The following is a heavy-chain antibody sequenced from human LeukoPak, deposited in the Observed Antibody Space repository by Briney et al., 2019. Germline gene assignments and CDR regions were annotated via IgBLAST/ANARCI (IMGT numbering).Heavy chain of an antibody. CDR3: ARGGGTADC. J-gene: IGHJ4*02. Sequence: GGSLRLSCVASGMSFSGYAMSWVRQAPGKGLEWVSNIKQDGSEKYYVDSVKGRFTISRDNAKNSLYLQMNTLRADDTAVYYCARGGGTADCWGPGTLVTVSS. CDR2: IKQDGSEK. V-gene: IGHV3-7*05. D-gene: IGHD2-21*02. CDR1: GMSFSGYA.